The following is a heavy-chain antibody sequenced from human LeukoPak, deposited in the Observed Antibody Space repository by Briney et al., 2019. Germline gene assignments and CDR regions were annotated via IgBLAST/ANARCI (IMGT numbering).Heavy chain of an antibody. D-gene: IGHD2-2*01. CDR2: IYYSGST. CDR1: GGSISNYY. J-gene: IGHJ4*02. V-gene: IGHV4-59*12. Sequence: PSETLSLTCTVSGGSISNYYWGWIRQPPGKGLEWIGYIYYSGSTNYNPSLKSRVTISIDTSKNQFSLKMSSVTAADTAIYYCTRGAAMLPEYWGQGSLVTVSS. CDR3: TRGAAMLPEY.